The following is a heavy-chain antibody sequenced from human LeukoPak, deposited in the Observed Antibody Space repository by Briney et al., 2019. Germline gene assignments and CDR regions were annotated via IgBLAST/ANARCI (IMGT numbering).Heavy chain of an antibody. CDR3: ARDLSGSYPSGAFDI. CDR1: GFTFSSYA. V-gene: IGHV3-30-3*01. Sequence: GRSLRLSCAASGFTFSSYAMHWVRQAPGKGLEWVAVISYDGSNKYYADSVKGRFTISRDNSKNTLYLQMNSPRAEDTAVYYCARDLSGSYPSGAFDIWGQGTMVTVSS. CDR2: ISYDGSNK. J-gene: IGHJ3*02. D-gene: IGHD1-26*01.